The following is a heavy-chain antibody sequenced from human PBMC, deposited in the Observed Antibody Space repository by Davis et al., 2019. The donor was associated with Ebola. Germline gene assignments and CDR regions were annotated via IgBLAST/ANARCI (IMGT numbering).Heavy chain of an antibody. D-gene: IGHD1-1*01. J-gene: IGHJ5*02. Sequence: AASVKVSCKASGYYFTDYGVTWLRQAPGQGLEWMGWISVVDGNTYYAQKFQERVTMTADKSTTTIYMDLRSLTSDDTAIYYCVRDYDTGHWNDPWGQGTLVIVSS. CDR1: GYYFTDYG. CDR2: ISVVDGNT. CDR3: VRDYDTGHWNDP. V-gene: IGHV1-18*01.